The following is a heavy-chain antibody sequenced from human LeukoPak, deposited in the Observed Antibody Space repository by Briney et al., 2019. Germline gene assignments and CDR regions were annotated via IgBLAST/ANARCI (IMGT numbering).Heavy chain of an antibody. V-gene: IGHV3-21*06. D-gene: IGHD3-22*01. CDR2: IISSGSYM. Sequence: PGGSLRLSCAASGFTFSSYSMNWARQAPGKGLEWVSSIISSGSYMYYADSVKGRFTISRDNAKNSLYLQMNGLRAEDTAVYYCARHYYDSSGYYSCDYWGQGTLVIVSS. CDR1: GFTFSSYS. J-gene: IGHJ4*02. CDR3: ARHYYDSSGYYSCDY.